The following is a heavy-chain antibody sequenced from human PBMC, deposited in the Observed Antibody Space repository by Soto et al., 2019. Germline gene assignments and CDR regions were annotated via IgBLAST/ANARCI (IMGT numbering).Heavy chain of an antibody. D-gene: IGHD4-17*01. V-gene: IGHV3-7*04. CDR2: IKQDGSEK. CDR3: ARDMGYGDYAFDY. Sequence: GGSLRLSCASSGFTFSSYWMSWVRQAPGKGLEWVANIKQDGSEKYYVDSVKGRFTISRDNAKNSLYLQMNSLRAEDTAVYYCARDMGYGDYAFDYWGQGTLVTVSS. CDR1: GFTFSSYW. J-gene: IGHJ4*02.